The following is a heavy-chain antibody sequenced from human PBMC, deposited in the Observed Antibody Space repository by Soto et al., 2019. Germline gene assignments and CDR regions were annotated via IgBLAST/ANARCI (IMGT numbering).Heavy chain of an antibody. CDR2: IYTSGST. Sequence: SETLSLTCTVSGGSISSYYWSWIRQPAGKGLEWIGRIYTSGSTNYNPSLKSRVTMSVDTSKNQFSLKLSSVTAADTAVYYCARERRDYYDSSCYYYVLSPWGQGTLVTVSS. V-gene: IGHV4-4*07. J-gene: IGHJ5*02. CDR1: GGSISSYY. D-gene: IGHD3-22*01. CDR3: ARERRDYYDSSCYYYVLSP.